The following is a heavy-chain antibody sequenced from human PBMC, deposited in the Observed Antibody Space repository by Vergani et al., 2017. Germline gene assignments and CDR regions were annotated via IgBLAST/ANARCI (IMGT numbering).Heavy chain of an antibody. D-gene: IGHD3-3*01. Sequence: VQLVESGGGVVQPGRSLRLSCAASGFTFSSYAMSWVRQAPGKGLEWVSAISGSGGSTYYADSVKGRFTISRDNSKNTLYLQMNXLRAEDTAVYYCAKVWGGGPWGPFDYWGQGTLVTVSS. CDR3: AKVWGGGPWGPFDY. CDR2: ISGSGGST. V-gene: IGHV3-23*04. CDR1: GFTFSSYA. J-gene: IGHJ4*02.